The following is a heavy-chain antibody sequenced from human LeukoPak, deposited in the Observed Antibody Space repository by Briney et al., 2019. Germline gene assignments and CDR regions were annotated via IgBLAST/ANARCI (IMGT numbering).Heavy chain of an antibody. V-gene: IGHV4-59*08. CDR3: ARLVVVPAAIASAPRYFCFDY. CDR2: IYYSGST. CDR1: GGSISSYY. Sequence: PSETLSLTCTVSGGSISSYYWSWIRQPPGKGLEWIGYIYYSGSTNYNPSLKSRVTISVDTSKNQFSLKLSSVTAADTAVYYCARLVVVPAAIASAPRYFCFDYWGQGTLVTVSS. D-gene: IGHD2-2*01. J-gene: IGHJ4*02.